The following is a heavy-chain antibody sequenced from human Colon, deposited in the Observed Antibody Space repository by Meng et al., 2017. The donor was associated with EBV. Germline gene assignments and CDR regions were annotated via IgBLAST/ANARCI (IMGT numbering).Heavy chain of an antibody. CDR3: ASFDHIPRRNYFDY. J-gene: IGHJ4*02. CDR2: IHHSGSA. CDR1: GCSMSSGNYY. D-gene: IGHD2-21*01. Sequence: LQAPGHELGAPSQTLSLPCTVSGCSMSSGNYYWSGIRQTPGKGLEWIGYIHHSGSAYYNPSLKSRVSISVDTSKNQFSLNLNTMIAADTAVYYCASFDHIPRRNYFDYWGQGTLVTVSS. V-gene: IGHV4-30-4*01.